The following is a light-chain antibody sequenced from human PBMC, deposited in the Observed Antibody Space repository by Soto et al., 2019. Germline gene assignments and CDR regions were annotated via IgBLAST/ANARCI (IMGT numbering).Light chain of an antibody. CDR3: QQYGTSPWT. V-gene: IGKV3-11*01. J-gene: IGKJ1*01. Sequence: EIVLTQSPATLSLSSGERATLSCRASQSVSNFLAWYQQKPGQPPRLLIYDASIRAAGFPARFSGSGSGTDFTLTINNLEPEDFAVYYCQQYGTSPWTFGQGTKVDIK. CDR1: QSVSNF. CDR2: DAS.